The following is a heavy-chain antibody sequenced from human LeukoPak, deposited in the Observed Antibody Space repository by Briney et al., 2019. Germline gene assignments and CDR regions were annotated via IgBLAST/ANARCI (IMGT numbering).Heavy chain of an antibody. D-gene: IGHD3-22*01. J-gene: IGHJ4*02. V-gene: IGHV3-21*01. Sequence: GGSLRLSCAASGSTFSSYSMNWVRQAPGKGLEWVSSISSSSSYIYYADSVKGRFTISRDNAKNSVYLQMNSLRAEDTAMYYCARWYDYDSKGYSYYFDYWGQGTLVTVSS. CDR1: GSTFSSYS. CDR2: ISSSSSYI. CDR3: ARWYDYDSKGYSYYFDY.